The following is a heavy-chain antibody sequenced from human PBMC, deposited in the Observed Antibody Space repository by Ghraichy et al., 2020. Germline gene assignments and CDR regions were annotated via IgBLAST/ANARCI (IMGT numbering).Heavy chain of an antibody. CDR2: INPNSGGT. J-gene: IGHJ3*02. CDR3: ATLPYGDEDAFDI. V-gene: IGHV1-2*06. CDR1: GYTFTGYY. Sequence: ASVKVSCKASGYTFTGYYIHWMRQAPGQGLEWMGRINPNSGGTNYAEKFQGRVTMTRDTSISTAYMELSRLRSDDTAVYYCATLPYGDEDAFDIWGQGTMVTVSS. D-gene: IGHD4-17*01.